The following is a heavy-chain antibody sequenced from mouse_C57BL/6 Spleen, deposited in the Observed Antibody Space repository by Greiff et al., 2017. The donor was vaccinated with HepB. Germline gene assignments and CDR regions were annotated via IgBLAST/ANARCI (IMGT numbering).Heavy chain of an antibody. CDR3: ARTDYHGYFDV. CDR1: GYTFTDYY. Sequence: VQLQQSGAELVRPGASVKLSCKASGYTFTDYYINWVKQRPGQGLEWIARIYPGSGNTYYNEKFKGKATLTAEKSSSTAYMQLSSLTSEDSAVYFCARTDYHGYFDVWGTGTTVTVSS. D-gene: IGHD1-1*01. J-gene: IGHJ1*03. CDR2: IYPGSGNT. V-gene: IGHV1-76*01.